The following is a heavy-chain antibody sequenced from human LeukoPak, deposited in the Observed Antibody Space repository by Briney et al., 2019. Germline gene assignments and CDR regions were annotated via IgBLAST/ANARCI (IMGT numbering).Heavy chain of an antibody. J-gene: IGHJ5*02. V-gene: IGHV5-51*01. CDR2: IYPGDSDT. CDR3: ARGDFGYYYDSSGYNWFDP. Sequence: GESLKISCKGSGYSFTSYWIGWVRQMPGKGLEWMGIIYPGDSDTRYSPSFQGQVTISANKSISTAYLQWSSLKASDTAMYYCARGDFGYYYDSSGYNWFDPWGQGTLVTVSS. D-gene: IGHD3-22*01. CDR1: GYSFTSYW.